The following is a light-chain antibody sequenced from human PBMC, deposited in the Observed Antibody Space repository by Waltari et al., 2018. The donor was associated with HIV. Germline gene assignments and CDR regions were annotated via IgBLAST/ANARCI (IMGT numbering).Light chain of an antibody. Sequence: VLTHQSPGHLAVTLVLLSSLPCSFAQSLLYIDGHTYLTWFHQRPGQSPRRLFFTVSNRDSGVPPRFSASGSGTDFTLRISRVEAEDVGTYYCMPATHWPHTSGQGTKLEIQ. V-gene: IGKV2-30*01. CDR1: QSLLYIDGHTY. CDR2: TVS. CDR3: MPATHWPHT. J-gene: IGKJ2*01.